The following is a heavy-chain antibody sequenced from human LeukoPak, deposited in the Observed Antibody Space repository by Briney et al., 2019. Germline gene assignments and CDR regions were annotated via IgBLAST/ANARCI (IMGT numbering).Heavy chain of an antibody. V-gene: IGHV4-39*07. Sequence: PSETLSLTCTVSGGSINSSSYYWDWIRQPPGKGLEWIGNIYYSGSTYYNPSLKSRVTISVDTSKNQFSLKLSSVTAADTAVYYCARGADSSGYYSIFYFDYWGQGTLVTVSS. CDR2: IYYSGST. CDR3: ARGADSSGYYSIFYFDY. J-gene: IGHJ4*02. CDR1: GGSINSSSYY. D-gene: IGHD3-22*01.